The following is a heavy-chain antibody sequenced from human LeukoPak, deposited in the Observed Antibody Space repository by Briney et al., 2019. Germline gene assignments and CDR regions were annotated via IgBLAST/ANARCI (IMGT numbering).Heavy chain of an antibody. CDR2: IKPGGGER. J-gene: IGHJ4*02. Sequence: GGPLRLSCVASGITLSTYGMTWVRQAPGKGLEWVANIKPGGGERYYVNSVKGRFTISRDNAKNSVDLQMNSLRVEDTAVYYCMRGGGDYWGQGTLVTVSS. V-gene: IGHV3-7*01. CDR1: GITLSTYG. D-gene: IGHD3-16*01. CDR3: MRGGGDY.